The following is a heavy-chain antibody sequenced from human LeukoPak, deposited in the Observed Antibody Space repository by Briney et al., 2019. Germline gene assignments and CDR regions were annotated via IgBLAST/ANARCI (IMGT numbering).Heavy chain of an antibody. Sequence: GESLKISCKGSGYIFTTYWISWVRQMPGKGLEWMGRIDPSDFYTNYSPSFQGHVTISADKSISTAYLQWSSLKASDTAMYYCARYGAPNWFDPWGQGTLVTVSS. J-gene: IGHJ5*02. CDR3: ARYGAPNWFDP. CDR1: GYIFTTYW. D-gene: IGHD1-26*01. V-gene: IGHV5-10-1*01. CDR2: IDPSDFYT.